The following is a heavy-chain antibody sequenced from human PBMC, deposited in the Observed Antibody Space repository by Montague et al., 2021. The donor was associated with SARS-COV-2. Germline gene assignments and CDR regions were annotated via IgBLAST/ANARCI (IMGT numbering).Heavy chain of an antibody. D-gene: IGHD4-23*01. CDR2: IFWDDDK. CDR3: AHKVKWELYYFDY. J-gene: IGHJ4*02. V-gene: IGHV2-5*02. CDR1: GFSLSTSGEG. Sequence: PALVKPTQTLTLTCTVSGFSLSTSGEGVGWIRQPPGKALEWLALIFWDDDKRYSPSLKNGVTITKDTSKTQVVLRMTNMDPLDTATYYCAHKVKWELYYFDYWGQGTLVTVSS.